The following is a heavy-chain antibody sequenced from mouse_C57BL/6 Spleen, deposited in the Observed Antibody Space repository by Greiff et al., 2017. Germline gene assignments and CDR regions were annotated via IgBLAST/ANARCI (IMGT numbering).Heavy chain of an antibody. D-gene: IGHD4-1*01. CDR2: LRNNANNHAT. V-gene: IGHV6-6*01. J-gene: IGHJ4*01. Sequence: EVQLVESGGGLVQPGGSMKLSCAASGFTFRDAWMDWVRPSPEKGLAWVADLRNNANNHATYSAASVKGRFTISREDSKRSVYLQMNSLRAEDTGIYYCTRGANWDVDRYYAMDYRGQGTAGTVSS. CDR3: TRGANWDVDRYYAMDY. CDR1: GFTFRDAW.